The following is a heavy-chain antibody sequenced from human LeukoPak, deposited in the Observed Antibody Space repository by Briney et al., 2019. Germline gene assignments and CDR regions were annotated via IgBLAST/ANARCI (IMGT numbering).Heavy chain of an antibody. D-gene: IGHD3-10*01. CDR2: IYSGGST. Sequence: GGSLRLSCAASGFTVSSNYMSWVRQAPGKGLEWVSVIYSGGSTYYADSVKGRFTISRDNSKNTLYLQMNSLRAEDTAVYYCARDRRITMVRGGHYYYYYMDVWGKGTTVTVSS. V-gene: IGHV3-66*01. CDR3: ARDRRITMVRGGHYYYYYMDV. CDR1: GFTVSSNY. J-gene: IGHJ6*03.